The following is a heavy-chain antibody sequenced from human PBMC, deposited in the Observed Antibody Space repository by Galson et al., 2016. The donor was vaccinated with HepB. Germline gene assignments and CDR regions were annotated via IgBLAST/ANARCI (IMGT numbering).Heavy chain of an antibody. J-gene: IGHJ4*02. CDR3: ATGRIAGGDPRADY. CDR1: GSTLSTYG. Sequence: SVKVSCKASGSTLSTYGISWVRQAPGQGLEWMGWISDHNGSILYARKFQGRVTMTTDTFTGTAYMDLRSLRHDDTAIYYCATGRIAGGDPRADYWGQGTLVTVSS. V-gene: IGHV1-18*01. D-gene: IGHD2-21*01. CDR2: ISDHNGSI.